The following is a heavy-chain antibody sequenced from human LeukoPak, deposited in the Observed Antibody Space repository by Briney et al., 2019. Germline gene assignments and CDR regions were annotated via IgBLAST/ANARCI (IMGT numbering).Heavy chain of an antibody. Sequence: GGSLRLSCAASGFTFSSYWMHWVRQAPGKGLVWVSRINTDESSTSYADSVKGRFTISRDNAKNTLYLQMNSLRAEDTAVYYCARAGGTYYGIAFDIWGQGTMVTVSS. D-gene: IGHD1-26*01. CDR2: INTDESST. CDR3: ARAGGTYYGIAFDI. V-gene: IGHV3-74*01. CDR1: GFTFSSYW. J-gene: IGHJ3*02.